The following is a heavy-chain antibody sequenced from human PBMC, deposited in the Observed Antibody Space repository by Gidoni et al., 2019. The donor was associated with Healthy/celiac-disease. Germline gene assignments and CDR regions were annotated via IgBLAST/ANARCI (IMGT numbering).Heavy chain of an antibody. CDR1: GFTISSYG. CDR3: AKDWLRIAVAEYYFDY. Sequence: QVQLVESGGGVVQPGRSLRLSCAASGFTISSYGMHWVRQAPGKGLEWVAVISYDGSNKYYADSVKGRFTISRDNSKNTLYLQMNSLRAEDTAVYYCAKDWLRIAVAEYYFDYWGQGTLVTVSS. V-gene: IGHV3-30*18. J-gene: IGHJ4*02. CDR2: ISYDGSNK. D-gene: IGHD6-19*01.